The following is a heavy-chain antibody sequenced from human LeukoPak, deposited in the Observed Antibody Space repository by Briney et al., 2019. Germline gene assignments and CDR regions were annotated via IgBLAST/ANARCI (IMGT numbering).Heavy chain of an antibody. CDR1: GFTFSSYS. CDR3: ARAGLDCSSASCYEAFDY. CDR2: ISSSSSYI. V-gene: IGHV3-21*01. J-gene: IGHJ4*02. Sequence: PGGSLRLSCAASGFTFSSYSMNWVRQAPGKGLEWVSSISSSSSYIYYADSVKGRFTISRDNAKNSLYLQMNSLRAEDTAVYYCARAGLDCSSASCYEAFDYWGQGTLVTVSS. D-gene: IGHD2-2*01.